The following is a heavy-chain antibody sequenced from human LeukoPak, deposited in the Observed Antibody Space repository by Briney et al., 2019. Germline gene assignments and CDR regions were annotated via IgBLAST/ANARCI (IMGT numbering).Heavy chain of an antibody. CDR2: INPNSGGT. CDR1: GYTFTGYY. J-gene: IGHJ4*02. D-gene: IGHD2-15*01. CDR3: ASVPGFCSGGSCYF. Sequence: ASVKVSCKASGYTFTGYYMHWVRQAPGQGLEWMGWINPNSGGTNYAQKFQGRVTITRDTSISTAYMELSRLRSDDTAVYYCASVPGFCSGGSCYFWGQGTLVTVSS. V-gene: IGHV1-2*02.